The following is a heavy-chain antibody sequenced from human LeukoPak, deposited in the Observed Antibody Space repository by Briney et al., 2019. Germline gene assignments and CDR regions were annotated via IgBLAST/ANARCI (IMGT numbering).Heavy chain of an antibody. CDR2: ISSNGGST. V-gene: IGHV3-64*01. CDR1: GFTFSSYA. CDR3: ARASLPGYSSGWTTPGDY. J-gene: IGHJ4*02. D-gene: IGHD6-19*01. Sequence: GGSLRLSCAASGFTFSSYAMHWVRQAPGKGLEYVSAISSNGGSTYYANSVKGRFTISRDNSKNTLYLQMGSLRAEDMAVYYCARASLPGYSSGWTTPGDYWGQGTLVTVSS.